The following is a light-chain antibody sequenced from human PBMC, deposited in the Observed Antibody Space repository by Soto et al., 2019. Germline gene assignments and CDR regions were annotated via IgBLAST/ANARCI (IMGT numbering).Light chain of an antibody. J-gene: IGKJ1*01. V-gene: IGKV3-15*01. CDR1: QSVITN. CDR2: GAS. Sequence: EIVMTQSPATLSVSPGERATLSCRASQSVITNVAWYQHKPGQAPRLLIYGASTRATGVPDRFSGSGSGTEFTLTISSLQSADFAIYYCQQFHNGPRSFGQGTKMEIK. CDR3: QQFHNGPRS.